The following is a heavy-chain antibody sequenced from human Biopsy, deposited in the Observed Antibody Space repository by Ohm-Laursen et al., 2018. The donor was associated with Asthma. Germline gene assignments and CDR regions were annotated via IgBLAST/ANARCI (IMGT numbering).Heavy chain of an antibody. CDR2: ISVYNGNT. V-gene: IGHV1-18*04. D-gene: IGHD3-10*01. Sequence: SSVKVSCKTSGHTFNSAGITWVRQAPGQGLEWMGWISVYNGNTKDAQKLQDRVTMITDTSTSTAYMELRSLRSDDTAVYFCERAVDYSHYYGIDVWGQGTTVTVS. CDR1: GHTFNSAG. CDR3: ERAVDYSHYYGIDV. J-gene: IGHJ6*02.